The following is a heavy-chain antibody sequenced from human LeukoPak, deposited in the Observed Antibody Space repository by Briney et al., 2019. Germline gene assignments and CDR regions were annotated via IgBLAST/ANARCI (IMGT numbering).Heavy chain of an antibody. CDR2: INPSGGST. D-gene: IGHD3-16*01. CDR3: ARGKVGLRDEGAFDI. CDR1: GYTFTSYY. V-gene: IGHV1-46*01. J-gene: IGHJ3*02. Sequence: GASVKVSCKASGYTFTSYYMHWVRQAPGQGLEWMGIINPSGGSTSYAQKFRGRVTMTRDTSTSTVYMELSSLRSEDTAVYYCARGKVGLRDEGAFDIWGQGTMVTVSS.